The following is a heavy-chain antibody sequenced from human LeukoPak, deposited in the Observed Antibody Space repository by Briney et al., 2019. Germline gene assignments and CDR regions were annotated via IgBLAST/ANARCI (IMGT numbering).Heavy chain of an antibody. Sequence: RGSPRDSCAASRFPFSSFAMHWGGQAPGKGLEFVSSIYSNGASTYYANSVKGRFTISRDNSKNTLFLQMGSLRAEDTAVYYCARDYPGNGWNGMDTWGHGTTVTVSS. CDR1: RFPFSSFA. J-gene: IGHJ6*02. CDR3: ARDYPGNGWNGMDT. CDR2: IYSNGAST. V-gene: IGHV3-64*01. D-gene: IGHD4-23*01.